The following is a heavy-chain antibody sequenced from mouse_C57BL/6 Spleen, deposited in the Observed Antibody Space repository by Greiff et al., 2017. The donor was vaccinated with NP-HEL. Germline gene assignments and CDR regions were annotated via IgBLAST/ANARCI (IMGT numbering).Heavy chain of an antibody. Sequence: EVQLQQSGPELVKPGASVKMPCKASGYTFTDYNMDWVKQSPGKGLEWIGEINPNNGGTIYNQKFKGKATLTVDKSSSTAYMELRSLTSEDTAVYYCARGRGNYWFAYRGQGTLVTVSA. CDR2: INPNNGGT. D-gene: IGHD2-1*01. CDR3: ARGRGNYWFAY. V-gene: IGHV1-18*01. J-gene: IGHJ3*01. CDR1: GYTFTDYN.